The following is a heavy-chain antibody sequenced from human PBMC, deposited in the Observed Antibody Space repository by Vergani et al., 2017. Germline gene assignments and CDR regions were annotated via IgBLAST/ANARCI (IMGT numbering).Heavy chain of an antibody. CDR2: INHSGST. D-gene: IGHD3-3*01. V-gene: IGHV4-34*01. CDR1: GGSFSGYY. Sequence: QVQLQQWGAGLLKPSETLSLTCAVYGGSFSGYYWSWIRQPPGKGVEWVGEINHSGSTNYNPSLKSRFTISVDTSKNKFSLKLSSVTAADTAVYFCARPRRFLRWFDPWGQGTLVTVSS. CDR3: ARPRRFLRWFDP. J-gene: IGHJ5*02.